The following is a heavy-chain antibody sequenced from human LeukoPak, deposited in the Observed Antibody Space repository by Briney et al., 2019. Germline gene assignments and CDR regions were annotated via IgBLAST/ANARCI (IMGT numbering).Heavy chain of an antibody. CDR2: ISSSSSYI. D-gene: IGHD1-26*01. Sequence: GGSLRLSCAASGFTFSSYSMNWVRQAPGKGLEWVSSISSSSSYIYYADSVKGRFTISRDNAKNPLYLQMNSLRAEDTAVYYCARDRVGATLDYWGQETLVTVSS. CDR1: GFTFSSYS. V-gene: IGHV3-21*01. CDR3: ARDRVGATLDY. J-gene: IGHJ4*02.